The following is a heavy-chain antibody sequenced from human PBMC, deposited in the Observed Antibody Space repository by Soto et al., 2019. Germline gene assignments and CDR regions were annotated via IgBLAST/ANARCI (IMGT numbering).Heavy chain of an antibody. CDR1: GYTFTGYY. Sequence: GASVKVSCKASGYTFTGYYMHWVRQAPGQGLEWMGWISPNSGGTNYAQKFQGWVTMTRDTSISTAYMELSRLRSDDTAVYYCARDHGAYYYDSSGYYGALDIWGQGTMVTVSS. J-gene: IGHJ3*02. CDR3: ARDHGAYYYDSSGYYGALDI. V-gene: IGHV1-2*04. CDR2: ISPNSGGT. D-gene: IGHD3-22*01.